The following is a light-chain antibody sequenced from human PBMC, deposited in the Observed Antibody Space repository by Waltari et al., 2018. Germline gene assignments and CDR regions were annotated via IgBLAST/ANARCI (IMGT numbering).Light chain of an antibody. J-gene: IGLJ3*02. V-gene: IGLV1-47*01. CDR2: RNN. CDR1: RSNIGNNY. Sequence: QSVLTQPPSASGTPGQRVTISCSGSRSNIGNNYVSWYQQPPGTAPKLLTYRNNQRPSGVPDRFSGSKSGTSASLAISGLRSEDEADYYCAAWDDSLSGRVFGGGTKVTVL. CDR3: AAWDDSLSGRV.